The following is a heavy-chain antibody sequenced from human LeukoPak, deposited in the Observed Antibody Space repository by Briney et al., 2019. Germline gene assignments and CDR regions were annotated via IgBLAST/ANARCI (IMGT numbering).Heavy chain of an antibody. CDR1: GGSISSGDYY. D-gene: IGHD3-22*01. CDR3: ARPYYYDSRIDP. J-gene: IGHJ5*02. V-gene: IGHV4-30-4*01. CDR2: MYYSGST. Sequence: TSQTLSLTRTVSGGSISSGDYYWSWIRQPPGKGLEWIGYMYYSGSTYYNPSLKSRATISVDTSKNQFSLKLSSVTAADTAVYYCARPYYYDSRIDPWGQGTLVTVSS.